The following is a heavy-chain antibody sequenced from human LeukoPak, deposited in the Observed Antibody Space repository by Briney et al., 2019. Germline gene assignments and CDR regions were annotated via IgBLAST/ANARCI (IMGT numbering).Heavy chain of an antibody. D-gene: IGHD3-10*01. J-gene: IGHJ4*02. V-gene: IGHV3-33*08. CDR1: GFIFRSFG. CDR3: ARQEPQNPHYGSGSYTFDY. CDR2: IWYDGSNK. Sequence: GGSLRLSCAASGFIFRSFGMHWVRQAPGKGLEWVAVIWYDGSNKYYADSMKGRFTISRDNSKNTLYLQMNSLRAEDTAVYYCARQEPQNPHYGSGSYTFDYWGQGTLVTVSS.